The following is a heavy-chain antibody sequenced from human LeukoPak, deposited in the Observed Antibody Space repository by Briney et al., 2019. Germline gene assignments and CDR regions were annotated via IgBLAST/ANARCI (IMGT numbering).Heavy chain of an antibody. CDR3: ARDSSSSIAAAGLSYYYYGMDV. V-gene: IGHV3-33*01. J-gene: IGHJ6*02. D-gene: IGHD6-13*01. Sequence: GGSLRLSCAASGFTFSSYGMHWVRQAPGKGLEWVAVIWYDGSNKYYADSVKGRFTISRDNSKNTLYLQMNSLRAEDTAVYYCARDSSSSIAAAGLSYYYYGMDVWGQGTTVTVSS. CDR2: IWYDGSNK. CDR1: GFTFSSYG.